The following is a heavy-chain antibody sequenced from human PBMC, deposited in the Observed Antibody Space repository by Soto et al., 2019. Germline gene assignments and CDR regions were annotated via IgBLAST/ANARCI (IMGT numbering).Heavy chain of an antibody. CDR1: GYTLTELS. J-gene: IGHJ6*02. CDR3: ARAMGVVVVAATFYYYGMDV. D-gene: IGHD2-15*01. V-gene: IGHV1-24*01. CDR2: FDPEDGET. Sequence: ASVKVSCKVSGYTLTELSMHWVRQAPGKGLEWMGGFDPEDGETIYAQKFQGRVTITRDTSASTAYMELSSLRSEDTAVYYCARAMGVVVVAATFYYYGMDVWGQGTTVTVSS.